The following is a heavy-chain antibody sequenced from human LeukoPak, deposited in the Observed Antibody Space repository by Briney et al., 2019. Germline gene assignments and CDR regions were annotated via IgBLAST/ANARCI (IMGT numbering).Heavy chain of an antibody. D-gene: IGHD4-17*01. Sequence: GGSLRLSCAASGFTFSTSWMTWVRQAPGKGLEWVSTIGDSGGSTYYADSVKGRFTISRDNSKNTLYLQMNSLRAEDTAVYYCAREGKDYGDYGYWGQGTLVTVSS. CDR1: GFTFSTSW. CDR2: IGDSGGST. J-gene: IGHJ4*02. CDR3: AREGKDYGDYGY. V-gene: IGHV3-23*01.